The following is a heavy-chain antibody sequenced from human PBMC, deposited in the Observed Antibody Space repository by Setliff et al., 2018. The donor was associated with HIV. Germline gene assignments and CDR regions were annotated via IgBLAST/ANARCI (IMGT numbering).Heavy chain of an antibody. CDR3: ARVSSFNKIIREAFDI. J-gene: IGHJ3*02. V-gene: IGHV1-2*06. Sequence: GASVKVSCKASGYTFTVYFIHWVRQAPGQGLEWMGQINPNRGDTKSHHKFADRLIMSRDTSLTTVYMELTSLRSDDTAVYYCARVSSFNKIIREAFDIWGQGTLVTVS. CDR2: INPNRGDT. CDR1: GYTFTVYF. D-gene: IGHD3-10*01.